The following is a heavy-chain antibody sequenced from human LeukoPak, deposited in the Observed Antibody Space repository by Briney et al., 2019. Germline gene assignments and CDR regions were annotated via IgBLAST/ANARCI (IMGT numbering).Heavy chain of an antibody. D-gene: IGHD6-19*01. J-gene: IGHJ4*02. Sequence: SETLSLTCAVYGGSFSGYYWSWIRQPPGKGLEWIGEINHSGSTNYNPSLKSRVTISVDTSKNQFSLKLSSVTAADTAVYYCARAGYFSGPGDYWGQGTLVTVSS. CDR3: ARAGYFSGPGDY. CDR2: INHSGST. V-gene: IGHV4-34*01. CDR1: GGSFSGYY.